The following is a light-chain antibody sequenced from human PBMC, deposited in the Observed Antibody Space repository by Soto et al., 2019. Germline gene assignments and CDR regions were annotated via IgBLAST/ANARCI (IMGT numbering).Light chain of an antibody. CDR1: QSAGNF. J-gene: IGKJ5*01. Sequence: EIVMAQSPATLSVSPGETASLSCRASQSAGNFLAWYQQTPGQAPSLLIYYISTRATGIPARFSGSGSGTEFTLTINSLQSEDSAVYYCQQHNQWPITFGQGTRLEI. CDR3: QQHNQWPIT. V-gene: IGKV3D-15*01. CDR2: YIS.